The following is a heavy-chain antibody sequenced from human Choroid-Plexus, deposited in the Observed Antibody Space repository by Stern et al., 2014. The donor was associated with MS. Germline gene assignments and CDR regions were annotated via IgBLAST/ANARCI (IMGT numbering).Heavy chain of an antibody. CDR1: GFTFSSYS. CDR2: ISSGGSYI. D-gene: IGHD4-23*01. Sequence: EVQLVESGGGLVKPGGSLRLSCAASGFTFSSYSMNWVRQVPGKGLEWVASISSGGSYIYYADSLKGRFTISRDNAKNSLYLQMNSLRAEDTAVYYCARGRGGNYRYYFDYWGQGTLVTVSS. J-gene: IGHJ4*02. V-gene: IGHV3-21*01. CDR3: ARGRGGNYRYYFDY.